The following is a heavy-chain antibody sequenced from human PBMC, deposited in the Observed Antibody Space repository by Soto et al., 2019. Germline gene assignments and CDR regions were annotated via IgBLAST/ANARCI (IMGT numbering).Heavy chain of an antibody. CDR3: LLNYYDTSGSYPYYFDY. CDR1: GFTFRNAW. J-gene: IGHJ4*02. D-gene: IGHD3-22*01. Sequence: EVQLLESGGDLVQPGGSLRLSCAASGFTFRNAWMSWVRQAPGRGLEWVGRIKSKADGGTTDYAAPVQGRFSISRDDSKNTLYLQMNSLKTEDTAVYYCLLNYYDTSGSYPYYFDYWGQGTLVTVSS. V-gene: IGHV3-15*01. CDR2: IKSKADGGTT.